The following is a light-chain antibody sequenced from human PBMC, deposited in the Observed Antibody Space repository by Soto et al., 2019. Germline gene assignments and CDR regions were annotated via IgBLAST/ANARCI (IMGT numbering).Light chain of an antibody. Sequence: ESVLTQSPATLSLSPGERATLSCRASQSVSRYLVWYQQEPGQAPRLLIYDAANRATGIPAKISGSGSRTDFSLTIRSLEPDDFAVHYCHQFSNWPRTFGQGTNVEI. CDR2: DAA. CDR3: HQFSNWPRT. V-gene: IGKV3-11*01. CDR1: QSVSRY. J-gene: IGKJ1*01.